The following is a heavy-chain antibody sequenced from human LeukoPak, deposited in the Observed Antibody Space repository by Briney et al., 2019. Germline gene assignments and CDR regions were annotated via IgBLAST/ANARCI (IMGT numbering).Heavy chain of an antibody. J-gene: IGHJ4*01. Sequence: GGSLRLSCAASRFNFIDYSMNWVRPAPGKGGEGISYIGISSGNTKYADSMKGRFAISRDKARNTLYLQMNSLRVEDTAMYYCARDHRYAFENGGHGTLVTVSS. D-gene: IGHD5-12*01. CDR2: IGISSGNT. V-gene: IGHV3-48*01. CDR3: ARDHRYAFEN. CDR1: RFNFIDYS.